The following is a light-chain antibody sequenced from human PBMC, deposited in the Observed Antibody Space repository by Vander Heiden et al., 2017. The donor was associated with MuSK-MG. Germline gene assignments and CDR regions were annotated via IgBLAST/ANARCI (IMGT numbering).Light chain of an antibody. Sequence: EIHMTQTPSSLTASVGDKFTMTCRASQRIRRWVTWYQQKPGKATNLLIYDASTLESGVPSRFSGSVSGTEFTLTITGLQPDDFGTYYCQQYNTYWTFGQGPKVEIK. CDR3: QQYNTYWT. J-gene: IGKJ1*01. V-gene: IGKV1-5*01. CDR1: QRIRRW. CDR2: DAS.